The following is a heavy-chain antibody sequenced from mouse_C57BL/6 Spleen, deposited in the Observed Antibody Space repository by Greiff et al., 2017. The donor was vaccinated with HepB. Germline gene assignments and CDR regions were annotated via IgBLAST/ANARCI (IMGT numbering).Heavy chain of an antibody. V-gene: IGHV1-18*01. Sequence: VQLQQSGPELVKPGASVKIPCKASGYTFTDYNMDWVKQSHGKSLEWIGDINPNNGGTIYNQKFKGKATLTVDKSSSTAYMELRSLTSEDTAVYYCARGIYYAYEGYFDVWGTGTTVTVSS. D-gene: IGHD2-2*01. CDR2: INPNNGGT. CDR3: ARGIYYAYEGYFDV. CDR1: GYTFTDYN. J-gene: IGHJ1*03.